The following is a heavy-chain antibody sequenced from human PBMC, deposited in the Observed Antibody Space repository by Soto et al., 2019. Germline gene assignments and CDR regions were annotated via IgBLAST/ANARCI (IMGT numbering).Heavy chain of an antibody. CDR3: ARDRGCSGGICYRDLGY. J-gene: IGHJ4*02. CDR2: ISSISNTI. CDR1: GFTFSSYS. Sequence: GSLRLSCVASGFTFSSYSMSWVRQAPGKGLEWVSYISSISNTIYYADSVKGRFTISRDNAKNSLYLHMNSLSAEDTAVYYCARDRGCSGGICYRDLGYWGQGTLVTVSS. V-gene: IGHV3-48*01. D-gene: IGHD2-15*01.